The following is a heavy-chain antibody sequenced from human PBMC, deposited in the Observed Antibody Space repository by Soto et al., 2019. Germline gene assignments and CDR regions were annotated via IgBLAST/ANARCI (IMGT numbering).Heavy chain of an antibody. V-gene: IGHV3-7*01. D-gene: IGHD1-1*01. CDR3: VTQQLVPAVNWFDP. J-gene: IGHJ5*02. Sequence: GGSLRLSCAASGFTFSNFWMSWVRQAPGKGLEWVANIKPDGREKYYVASVKGRFTISRDNAKNSLYLQMNALRAEDTAVYYCVTQQLVPAVNWFDPWGQGTLVTVSS. CDR1: GFTFSNFW. CDR2: IKPDGREK.